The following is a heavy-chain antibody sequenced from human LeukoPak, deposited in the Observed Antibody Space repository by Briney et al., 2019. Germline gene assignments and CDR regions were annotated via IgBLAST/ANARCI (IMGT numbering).Heavy chain of an antibody. CDR2: ILYDGINE. V-gene: IGHV3-30*04. Sequence: GGSLRLSCTASGFTFSSYAMHWVRQAPRKGLEWVAGILYDGINEFYADSVKGRFTISRDNSKNTLYLQMNSLRAEDTAVYYCAKDPLLGYYDSSGYYNSWGQGTLVTVSS. D-gene: IGHD3-22*01. CDR1: GFTFSSYA. J-gene: IGHJ5*02. CDR3: AKDPLLGYYDSSGYYNS.